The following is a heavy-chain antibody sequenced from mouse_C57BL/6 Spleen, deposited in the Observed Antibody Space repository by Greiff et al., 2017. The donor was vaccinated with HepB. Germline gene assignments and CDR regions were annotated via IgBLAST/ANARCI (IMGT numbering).Heavy chain of an antibody. J-gene: IGHJ4*01. V-gene: IGHV5-17*01. CDR1: GFTFSDYG. Sequence: EVKVVESGGGLVKPGGSLKLSCAASGFTFSDYGMHWVRQAPEKGLEWVAYISSGSSTIYYADTVKGRFTISRDNAKNTLFLQMTSLRSEDTAMYYSGRVLRDYAMDYWGQGTSVTVSS. CDR3: GRVLRDYAMDY. CDR2: ISSGSSTI. D-gene: IGHD1-1*01.